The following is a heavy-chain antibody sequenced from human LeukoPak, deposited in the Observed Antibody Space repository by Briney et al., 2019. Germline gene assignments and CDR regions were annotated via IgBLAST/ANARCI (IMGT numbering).Heavy chain of an antibody. V-gene: IGHV4-4*02. J-gene: IGHJ4*02. Sequence: SGTLSLTCAVSGGSISSSNWWSWVRQPPGKELEWIGEISHSGSTNYNPSLKSRVTISVDKSKNQFSLRLSSVTAADTAVYYCARGWNYYDSSGYYGGFDYWGQGTLVTVSS. CDR2: ISHSGST. CDR1: GGSISSSNW. D-gene: IGHD3-22*01. CDR3: ARGWNYYDSSGYYGGFDY.